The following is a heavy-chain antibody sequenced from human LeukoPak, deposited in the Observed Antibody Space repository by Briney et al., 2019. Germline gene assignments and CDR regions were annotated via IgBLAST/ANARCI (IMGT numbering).Heavy chain of an antibody. CDR1: EFTFSNYE. J-gene: IGHJ5*02. V-gene: IGHV3-48*03. CDR2: ISSSGSTI. D-gene: IGHD3-16*01. CDR3: ARALGRGYNWFDP. Sequence: GGSLRLSCAASEFTFSNYELNWVRQAPGKGLEWVSCISSSGSTIFYADSVKGRLTISRDNAKNSLYLQMNSLRAEDTAVYYCARALGRGYNWFDPWGQGTLVTVSS.